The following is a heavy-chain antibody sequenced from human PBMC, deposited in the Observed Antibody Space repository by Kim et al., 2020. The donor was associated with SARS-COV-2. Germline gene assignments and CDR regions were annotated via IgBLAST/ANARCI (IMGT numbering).Heavy chain of an antibody. CDR3: ARGQLELVY. J-gene: IGHJ4*02. CDR1: GLTFSDFF. CDR2: ISSSGTTM. Sequence: GGSLRLSCAVSGLTFSDFFMSWIRQAPGKGLERVSYISSSGTTMSYADPGKGRLTITRDNAQNSLYLQMNSLRAEDTAVYYCARGQLELVYWGQGTLVTVSS. V-gene: IGHV3-11*04. D-gene: IGHD3-3*02.